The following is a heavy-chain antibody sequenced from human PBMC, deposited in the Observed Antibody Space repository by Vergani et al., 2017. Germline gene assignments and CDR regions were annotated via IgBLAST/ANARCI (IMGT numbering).Heavy chain of an antibody. CDR1: GGSISSSSYY. D-gene: IGHD2-2*01. V-gene: IGHV4-39*01. J-gene: IGHJ6*02. Sequence: QLQLQESGPGLVKPSETLSLTCTVSGGSISSSSYYWGWIRQPPGKGLEWIGSIYYSGSTYYNPSLKSRVTISVDTAKNQFSLKLSSVTAADTAVYYCARHRPDNSVVVPAAIRRYYYYGMDVWGQGTTVTVSS. CDR2: IYYSGST. CDR3: ARHRPDNSVVVPAAIRRYYYYGMDV.